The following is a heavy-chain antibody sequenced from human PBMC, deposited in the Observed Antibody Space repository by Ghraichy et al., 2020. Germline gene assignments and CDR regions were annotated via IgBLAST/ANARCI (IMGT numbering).Heavy chain of an antibody. CDR3: ARRGYYYDSSGYYDAFDI. J-gene: IGHJ3*02. CDR2: ISAYNGNT. Sequence: ASVKVSCKASGYTFTSYGISWVRQAPGQGLEWMGWISAYNGNTNYAQKLQGRVTMTTDTSTSTAYMELRSLRSDDTAVYYCARRGYYYDSSGYYDAFDIWGQGTMVTVSS. CDR1: GYTFTSYG. D-gene: IGHD3-22*01. V-gene: IGHV1-18*01.